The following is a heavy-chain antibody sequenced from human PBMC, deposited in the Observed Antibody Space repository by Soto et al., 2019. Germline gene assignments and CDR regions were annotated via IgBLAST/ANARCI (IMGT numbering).Heavy chain of an antibody. V-gene: IGHV1-2*04. J-gene: IGHJ3*02. CDR3: ARVCGNHILGANNSFDT. CDR2: INPNSGGT. CDR1: GYTFTRYD. D-gene: IGHD3-16*01. Sequence: ASVKVYCKASGYTFTRYDIHWVRQAPGQGLEWMGRINPNSGGTNYAQKFQGWVTMTRDTAISTAYMELSRLRSDDTAVYYCARVCGNHILGANNSFDTLREGTMITVS.